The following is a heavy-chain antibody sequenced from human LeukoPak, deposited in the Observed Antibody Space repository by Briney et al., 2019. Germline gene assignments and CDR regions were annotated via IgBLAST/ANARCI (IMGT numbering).Heavy chain of an antibody. V-gene: IGHV1-2*02. CDR3: ARGVYAAGINSHSDY. Sequence: ASVEVSCKASGYTFTGYYMHWVRQAPGQGLEWMGWINPNSGGTNTAQKFQGRVTMTRDTSISTAYMELSRLRSDDTAVYYCARGVYAAGINSHSDYWGQGTLVTVSS. D-gene: IGHD6-13*01. J-gene: IGHJ4*02. CDR1: GYTFTGYY. CDR2: INPNSGGT.